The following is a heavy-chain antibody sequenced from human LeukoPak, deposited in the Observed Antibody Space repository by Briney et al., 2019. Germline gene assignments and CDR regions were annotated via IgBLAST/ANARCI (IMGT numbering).Heavy chain of an antibody. V-gene: IGHV4-59*01. J-gene: IGHJ6*02. CDR1: GGSISSYY. D-gene: IGHD3-10*01. CDR3: ARDAYGSGSFLGYYYYGMDV. CDR2: IYYSGST. Sequence: SETLSLTCTVSGGSISSYYWSWIRQPPGKGLEWIGYIYYSGSTNYNPPLKSRVTISVDTSKNQFSLKLSSVTAADTAVYYCARDAYGSGSFLGYYYYGMDVWGQGTTVTVSS.